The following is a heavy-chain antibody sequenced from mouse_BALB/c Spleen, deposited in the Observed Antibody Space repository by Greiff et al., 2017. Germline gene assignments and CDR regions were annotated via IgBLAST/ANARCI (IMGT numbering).Heavy chain of an antibody. D-gene: IGHD1-1*01. CDR1: GFSLTSYG. V-gene: IGHV2-9*02. Sequence: QVQLKESGPGLVAPSQSLSITCTVSGFSLTSYGVHWVRQPPGKGLEWLGVIWAGGSTNYNSALMSRLSISKDNSKSQVFLKMNSLQTDDTAMYYCARVYGSSSFYWYFDVWGAGTTVTVSS. CDR3: ARVYGSSSFYWYFDV. J-gene: IGHJ1*01. CDR2: IWAGGST.